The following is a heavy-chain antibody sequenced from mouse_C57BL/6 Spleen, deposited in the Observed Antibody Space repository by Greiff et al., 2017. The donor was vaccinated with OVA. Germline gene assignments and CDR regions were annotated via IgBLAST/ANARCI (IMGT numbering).Heavy chain of an antibody. D-gene: IGHD2-4*01. CDR2: IWTGGGT. CDR3: ARNRGGYYDYDEGAMDY. J-gene: IGHJ4*01. CDR1: GFSLTSYA. V-gene: IGHV2-9-1*01. Sequence: VKLQESGPGLVAPSQSLSITCTVSGFSLTSYAISWVRQPPGKGLEWLGVIWTGGGTNYNSALKSRLSISKDNSKSQVFLKMNSLQTDDTARYYCARNRGGYYDYDEGAMDYWGQGTSVTVSS.